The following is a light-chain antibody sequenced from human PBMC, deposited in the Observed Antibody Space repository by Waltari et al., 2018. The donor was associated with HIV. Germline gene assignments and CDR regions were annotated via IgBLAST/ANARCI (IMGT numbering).Light chain of an antibody. V-gene: IGLV3-21*02. CDR2: DDS. CDR3: QVWDSSSDQRV. Sequence: SYVLTQPPSVSVAPGQTATITFGGNNIGSKSVHWYQQKPGQAPGLVVYDDSDRPSGIPERVSGSNAGNSATLTISRVEAGDEADDYCQVWDSSSDQRVFGGGTKLTVL. J-gene: IGLJ2*01. CDR1: NIGSKS.